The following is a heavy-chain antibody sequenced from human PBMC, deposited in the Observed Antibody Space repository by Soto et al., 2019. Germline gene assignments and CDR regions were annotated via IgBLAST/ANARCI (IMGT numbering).Heavy chain of an antibody. V-gene: IGHV3-30*04. CDR2: TSYDENFK. CDR3: ARQGGSSGIWYFDY. D-gene: IGHD6-6*01. Sequence: QVQLVESGGGVVQPGRSLRLSCAASGFTFSGYAMHWVRQAPGKGLEWVAATSYDENFKYYADSVKGRFTISRDNSKNTLFLQMNSLGTEDTAMYYCARQGGSSGIWYFDYWGQGSLVTVSS. J-gene: IGHJ4*02. CDR1: GFTFSGYA.